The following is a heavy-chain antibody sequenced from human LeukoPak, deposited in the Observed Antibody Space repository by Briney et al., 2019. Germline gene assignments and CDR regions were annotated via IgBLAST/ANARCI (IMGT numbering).Heavy chain of an antibody. V-gene: IGHV4-59*12. CDR3: ARTYCTNGVCLQYFDY. Sequence: SETLSLTCTVSGGSISSYYWSWIRQPPGKGLEWIGYICHSGSTYYNPSPKSRVTISVDRSKNQFSLKLSSVTAADTAVYYCARTYCTNGVCLQYFDYWGQGTLVTVSS. J-gene: IGHJ4*02. CDR1: GGSISSYY. CDR2: ICHSGST. D-gene: IGHD2-8*01.